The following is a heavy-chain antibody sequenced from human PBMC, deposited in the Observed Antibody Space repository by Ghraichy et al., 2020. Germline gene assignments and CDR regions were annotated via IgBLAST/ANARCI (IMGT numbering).Heavy chain of an antibody. CDR1: GFTFSSYA. D-gene: IGHD6-6*01. Sequence: LSLTCAASGFTFSSYAMSWVRQAPGKGLEWVSAISGSGGSTYYADSVKGRFTISRDNSKNTLYLQMNSLRAEDTAVYYCAKSPSSFNRNNWFDPWGQGTLVTVSS. V-gene: IGHV3-23*01. J-gene: IGHJ5*02. CDR2: ISGSGGST. CDR3: AKSPSSFNRNNWFDP.